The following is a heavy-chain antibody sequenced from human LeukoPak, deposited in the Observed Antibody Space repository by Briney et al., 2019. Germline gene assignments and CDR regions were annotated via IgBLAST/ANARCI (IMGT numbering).Heavy chain of an antibody. CDR2: ISDSGGST. CDR1: GFTFSNYG. Sequence: SGGSLRLSCGASGFTFSNYGMHWVRQAPGKGLEWVSTISDSGGSTYYADSVKGRFTISRDNSKSTLYLQMNSLRAEDTAVYYCGRYYVMDVWGQGTSVTVSS. CDR3: GRYYVMDV. V-gene: IGHV3-23*01. J-gene: IGHJ6*02.